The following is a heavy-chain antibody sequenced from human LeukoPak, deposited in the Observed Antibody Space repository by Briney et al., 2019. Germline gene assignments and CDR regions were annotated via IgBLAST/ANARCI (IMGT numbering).Heavy chain of an antibody. D-gene: IGHD3-22*01. CDR1: GGTFSSYA. CDR3: ATETRLYYYDSSGYSLGY. V-gene: IGHV1-69*05. Sequence: ASVKVSCKASGGTFSSYAISWVRQAPGQGLEWMGGIIPIFGTANYAQKFQGRVTITTDESTSTAYMELSSLRSKDTAVYLFATETRLYYYDSSGYSLGYWGQGTLVTVSS. J-gene: IGHJ4*02. CDR2: IIPIFGTA.